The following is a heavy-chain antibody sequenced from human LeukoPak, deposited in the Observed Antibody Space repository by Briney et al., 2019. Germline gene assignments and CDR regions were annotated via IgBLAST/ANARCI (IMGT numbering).Heavy chain of an antibody. CDR1: GFTFKNYW. V-gene: IGHV3-7*01. D-gene: IGHD6-19*01. CDR2: ITPDGNDK. J-gene: IGHJ4*02. CDR3: VPGGLAVSGIDY. Sequence: GGSLRLSCAASGFTFKNYWMSWVRQAPGKGLEWVANITPDGNDKYYVDSLKGRFTISRDNTKNSLYLQLNSLRTEDTAVYYCVPGGLAVSGIDYWGQGALVTVFS.